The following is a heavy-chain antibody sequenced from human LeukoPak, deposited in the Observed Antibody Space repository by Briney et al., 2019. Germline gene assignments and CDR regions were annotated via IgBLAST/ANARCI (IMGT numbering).Heavy chain of an antibody. CDR3: ARQFHYYDFWSPPGY. CDR1: GFTFSSYA. J-gene: IGHJ4*02. Sequence: GGSLRLSCAASGFTFSSYAMHWVRQAPGKGLEWVAVISYDGSNKYYADSVKGRFTISRDNSKYTLYLQMNSLRAEDTAVYYCARQFHYYDFWSPPGYWGQGTLVTVSS. CDR2: ISYDGSNK. D-gene: IGHD3-3*01. V-gene: IGHV3-30-3*01.